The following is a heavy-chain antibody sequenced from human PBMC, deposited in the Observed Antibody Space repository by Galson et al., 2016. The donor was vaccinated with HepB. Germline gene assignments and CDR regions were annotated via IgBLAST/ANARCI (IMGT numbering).Heavy chain of an antibody. D-gene: IGHD6-13*01. CDR1: GYTFTRYY. CDR3: ARASSRDSSSWYGAEYFQH. Sequence: SVKVSCKASGYTFTRYYMHWVRQAPRQGLEWMGIIHHNAGSTSYSQKFQVRVPMTRDTPTSTVYLELSSLQSEDTAGYHCARASSRDSSSWYGAEYFQHWGQGTLVTVSS. J-gene: IGHJ1*01. CDR2: IHHNAGST. V-gene: IGHV1-46*01.